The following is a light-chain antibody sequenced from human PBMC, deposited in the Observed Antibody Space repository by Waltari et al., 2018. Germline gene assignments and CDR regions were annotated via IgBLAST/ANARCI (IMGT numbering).Light chain of an antibody. CDR3: QQYDSWPPYT. J-gene: IGKJ2*01. V-gene: IGKV3-15*01. CDR2: GAS. Sequence: VVTQSPDTLSVSPGERATVSCRASQSVGDHVAWYQQRADQPPRLLIYGASARATDIPARFSGSGSGTEFTLTISSLQSEDFAVYYCQQYDSWPPYTFGQGTKLEMK. CDR1: QSVGDH.